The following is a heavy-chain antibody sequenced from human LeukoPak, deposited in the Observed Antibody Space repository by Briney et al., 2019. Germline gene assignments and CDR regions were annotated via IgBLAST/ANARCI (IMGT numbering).Heavy chain of an antibody. V-gene: IGHV3-48*03. Sequence: GGSLRLSCAASGFTFSSYEMNWVRQAPGKGLEWDSYISSSGSTIYYADSVKGRFTISRDNAKNSLYLQMNSLRAEDTAVYYCASVYGSGSYFHYYYGMDVWGQGTTVTVSS. J-gene: IGHJ6*02. CDR1: GFTFSSYE. CDR3: ASVYGSGSYFHYYYGMDV. D-gene: IGHD3-10*01. CDR2: ISSSGSTI.